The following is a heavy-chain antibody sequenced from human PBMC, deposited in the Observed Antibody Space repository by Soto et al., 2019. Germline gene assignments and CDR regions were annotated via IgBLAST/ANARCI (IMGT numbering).Heavy chain of an antibody. CDR1: GDSVSSNSAA. D-gene: IGHD6-13*01. CDR3: ARGHYSSSWTEPTTYYYGMDV. J-gene: IGHJ6*02. Sequence: SQTLSLTCAISGDSVSSNSAAWNWIRQSPSRGLEWLGRTYYRSKWYNDYALSVKSRIAINPDTSKNQFSLQLNSVTPEDTAVYFCARGHYSSSWTEPTTYYYGMDVWGQGTTVTVSS. CDR2: TYYRSKWYN. V-gene: IGHV6-1*01.